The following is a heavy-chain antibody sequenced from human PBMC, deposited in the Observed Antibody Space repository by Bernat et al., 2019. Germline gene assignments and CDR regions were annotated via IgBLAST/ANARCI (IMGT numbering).Heavy chain of an antibody. Sequence: EVQLLESGGGLVQPGGSLRLSCAASGFTFSGYWMDWVRQAPGKGLVWVSRINTDETKTDYADSVKGRFTISRDNAKNTVHLHMNSLRVEDTAVYYCGKMGDYDSSGFYGFVQHWGQGTLVSVSS. V-gene: IGHV3-74*02. J-gene: IGHJ1*01. CDR3: GKMGDYDSSGFYGFVQH. CDR2: INTDETKT. D-gene: IGHD3-22*01. CDR1: GFTFSGYW.